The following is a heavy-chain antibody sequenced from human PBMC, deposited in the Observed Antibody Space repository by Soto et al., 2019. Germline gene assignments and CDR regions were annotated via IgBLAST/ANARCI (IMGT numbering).Heavy chain of an antibody. Sequence: EVQLVESGGGLVQPGGSLRLSCAASGFTFSRYSMNWVHQAPGKGLEWVSYISSSSSTIYYADSVKGRFTISRDNAKNSLYLQMNSLRAEDTAVYYCARTVEDYYDSSGLPKLGYGMDDWGQGTTVTVSS. D-gene: IGHD3-22*01. J-gene: IGHJ6*02. CDR1: GFTFSRYS. CDR3: ARTVEDYYDSSGLPKLGYGMDD. CDR2: ISSSSSTI. V-gene: IGHV3-48*01.